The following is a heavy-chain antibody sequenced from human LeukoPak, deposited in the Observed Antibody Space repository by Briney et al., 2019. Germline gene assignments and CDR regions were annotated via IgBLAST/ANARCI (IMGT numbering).Heavy chain of an antibody. V-gene: IGHV4-34*01. CDR3: ARAELLPVVSDGPRYCSSTSCYRGYNWFDP. CDR2: INHSGST. CDR1: GGSFSGYY. J-gene: IGHJ5*02. D-gene: IGHD2-2*01. Sequence: PSETLSLTCAVYGGSFSGYYWSWIRQPPGKGLEWIGEINHSGSTNYNPSLKSRVTISVDTSKNQFSLKLSSVTAADTAVYYCARAELLPVVSDGPRYCSSTSCYRGYNWFDPWGQGTPVTVSS.